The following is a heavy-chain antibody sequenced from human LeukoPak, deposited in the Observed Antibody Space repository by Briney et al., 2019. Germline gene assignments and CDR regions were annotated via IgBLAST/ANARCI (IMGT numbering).Heavy chain of an antibody. V-gene: IGHV4-59*01. J-gene: IGHJ4*02. Sequence: SETLSLTCTVSGDSISNYYWTWIRQPPGKGLEWIGCISYSGSANYNPSLKSRITISADTSKNQFSLRLNSVTAADTAVYYCARDQGRDGYNYWGQGTLVTVSS. CDR1: GDSISNYY. D-gene: IGHD5-24*01. CDR3: ARDQGRDGYNY. CDR2: ISYSGSA.